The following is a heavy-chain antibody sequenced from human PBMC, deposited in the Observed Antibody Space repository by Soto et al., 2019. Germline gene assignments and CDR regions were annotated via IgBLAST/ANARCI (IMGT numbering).Heavy chain of an antibody. Sequence: GASVKVSCKASGYTFTSYDINWVRQATGQGLEWMGWMNPNSGNTGYAQKFQGRVTMTRNTSISTAYMELSSLRSEDTAVYYCARGPRSSWYFLDTPYYFDYWGQGTLVTVSS. CDR3: ARGPRSSWYFLDTPYYFDY. CDR2: MNPNSGNT. D-gene: IGHD6-13*01. CDR1: GYTFTSYD. V-gene: IGHV1-8*01. J-gene: IGHJ4*02.